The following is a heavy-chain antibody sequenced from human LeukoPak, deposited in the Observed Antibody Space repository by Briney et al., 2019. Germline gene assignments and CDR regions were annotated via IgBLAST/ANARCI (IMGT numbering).Heavy chain of an antibody. V-gene: IGHV4-34*01. CDR2: INHSGIT. CDR3: ARPLANVRWGVNPRWFDT. CDR1: GGSFSGYY. D-gene: IGHD3-10*02. Sequence: PSETLSLTCAVYGGSFSGYYWSWIRQPPGKGLEWIGEINHSGITNYNPSLKRGVTISGDTSKNQLALKLSSVTVADPAVHYCARPLANVRWGVNPRWFDTWGQGTLVTVSS. J-gene: IGHJ5*02.